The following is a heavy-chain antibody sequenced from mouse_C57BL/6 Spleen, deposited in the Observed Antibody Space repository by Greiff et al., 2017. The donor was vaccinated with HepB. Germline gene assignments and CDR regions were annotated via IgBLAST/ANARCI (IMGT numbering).Heavy chain of an antibody. CDR3: AKGGAYYSNYVDYYAMDY. V-gene: IGHV2-3*01. CDR2: IWGDGST. D-gene: IGHD2-5*01. CDR1: GFSLTSYG. Sequence: VQLQQSGPGLVAPSQSLSITCTVSGFSLTSYGVSWVRQPPGKGLEWLGVIWGDGSTNYHSALISRLSISKDNSKSQVFVKLNSLQTDDTATYYCAKGGAYYSNYVDYYAMDYWGQGTSVTVSS. J-gene: IGHJ4*01.